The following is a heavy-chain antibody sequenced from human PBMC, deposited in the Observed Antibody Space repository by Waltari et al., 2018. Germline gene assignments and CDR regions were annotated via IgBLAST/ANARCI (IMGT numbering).Heavy chain of an antibody. CDR2: IIPIFGTA. V-gene: IGHV1-69*01. CDR1: GFTFSSYA. J-gene: IGHJ4*02. CDR3: ARDDSSSSY. Sequence: VQLLESGGGLVQPGGSLRLSCAASGFTFSSYAISWVRQAPGQGLEWMGGIIPIFGTANYAQKFQGRVTITADESTSTAYMELSSLRSEDTAVYYCARDDSSSSYWGQGTLVTVSS. D-gene: IGHD6-13*01.